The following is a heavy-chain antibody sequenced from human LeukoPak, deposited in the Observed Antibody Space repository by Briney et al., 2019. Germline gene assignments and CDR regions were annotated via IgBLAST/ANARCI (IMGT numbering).Heavy chain of an antibody. J-gene: IGHJ3*02. CDR1: GYTFTSYY. D-gene: IGHD6-13*01. V-gene: IGHV1-46*01. Sequence: ASVKVSCKASGYTFTSYYMHWVRQAPGQGLEWMGIINPSGGSTSYAQKFQGRVTMTRDTSTSTVYMELSSLRSEDTAVYYCARDLNTQQLVPEDAFDIWGQGTMVTVSS. CDR3: ARDLNTQQLVPEDAFDI. CDR2: INPSGGST.